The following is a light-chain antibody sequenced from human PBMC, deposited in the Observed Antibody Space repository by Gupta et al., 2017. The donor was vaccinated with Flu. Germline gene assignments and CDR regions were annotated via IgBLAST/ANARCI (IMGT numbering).Light chain of an antibody. CDR1: SSDVGGSNY. CDR3: SSYTTSRTLL. V-gene: IGLV2-14*01. CDR2: EVT. Sequence: QSALTQPASVSGYPGQSITISCTGTSSDVGGSNYVSWYQQHPGKAPKLMVYEVTNRPSGISNRFSGSKSGNTASLTISGLQAEDEADYYCSSYTTSRTLLFGTGTKVTVL. J-gene: IGLJ1*01.